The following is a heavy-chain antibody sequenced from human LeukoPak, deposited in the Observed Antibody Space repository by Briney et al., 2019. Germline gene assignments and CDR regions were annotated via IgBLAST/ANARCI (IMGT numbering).Heavy chain of an antibody. V-gene: IGHV1-69*04. J-gene: IGHJ5*02. CDR2: IIPILGIA. Sequence: ASVKVSCKASGGTFSSYAISWVRQAPGQGLEWMGRIIPILGIANYAQKFQGRVTITADKSTSTAHMELSSLRSEDTAVHYCARGYYDSSGWSTWGQGTLVTVSS. CDR1: GGTFSSYA. D-gene: IGHD3-22*01. CDR3: ARGYYDSSGWST.